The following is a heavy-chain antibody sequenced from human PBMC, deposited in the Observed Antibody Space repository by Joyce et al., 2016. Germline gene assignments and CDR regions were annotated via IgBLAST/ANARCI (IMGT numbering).Heavy chain of an antibody. CDR1: GFSLSTSGLV. Sequence: QITLKESGPTLVKPTQTLTLTCTFSGFSLSTSGLVVGWIRQPPGKALEWLALIYWDDDKRYSPFLKSRISIAGDTSRNQMFLTLTNLDPVDTGTYFCAQRKTGATFAFFSWGQGTLVTVSS. V-gene: IGHV2-5*02. CDR2: IYWDDDK. CDR3: AQRKTGATFAFFS. J-gene: IGHJ5*02. D-gene: IGHD1-7*01.